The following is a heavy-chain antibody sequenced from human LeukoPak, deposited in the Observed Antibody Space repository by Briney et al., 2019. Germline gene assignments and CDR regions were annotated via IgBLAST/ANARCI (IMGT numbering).Heavy chain of an antibody. V-gene: IGHV3-7*01. CDR2: IKQDGREK. CDR3: ARDPDDYGDPGGDY. J-gene: IGHJ4*02. CDR1: GFTFSSYW. Sequence: HAGGSLRLPCAASGFTFSSYWMSWVRQAPGKGLEWVANIKQDGREKYYVDSVKGRFTISRDNAKNSLYLQMNSLRAEDTAVYYCARDPDDYGDPGGDYWGQGTLVTVSS. D-gene: IGHD4-17*01.